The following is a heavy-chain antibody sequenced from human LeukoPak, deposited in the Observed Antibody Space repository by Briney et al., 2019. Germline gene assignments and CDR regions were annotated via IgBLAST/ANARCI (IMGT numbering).Heavy chain of an antibody. CDR2: INPSGGST. V-gene: IGHV1-46*01. CDR3: ARDLPTVTTTDSYYYYYGMDV. CDR1: GDTFRNYF. D-gene: IGHD4-17*01. Sequence: ASVRVSCKASGDTFRNYFISWVRQAPGQGLEWMGIINPSGGSTSYAQKFQGRVTMTRDTSTSTVYMELSSLRSEDTAVYYCARDLPTVTTTDSYYYYYGMDVWGQGTTVTVSS. J-gene: IGHJ6*02.